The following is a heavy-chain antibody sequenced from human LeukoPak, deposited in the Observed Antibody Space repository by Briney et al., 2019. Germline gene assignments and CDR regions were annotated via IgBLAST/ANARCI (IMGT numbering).Heavy chain of an antibody. CDR3: ARGRINYDFWSGYSLRDYYYYMDV. CDR2: INHSGST. J-gene: IGHJ6*03. CDR1: SGSFSGYY. D-gene: IGHD3-3*01. Sequence: SETLSLTCAVYSGSFSGYYWSWVRQPPGKGLEWIGEINHSGSTNYNPSLKSRVTISVDTSKNQFSLKLSSVTAADTAVYYCARGRINYDFWSGYSLRDYYYYMDVWGKGTTVTVSS. V-gene: IGHV4-34*01.